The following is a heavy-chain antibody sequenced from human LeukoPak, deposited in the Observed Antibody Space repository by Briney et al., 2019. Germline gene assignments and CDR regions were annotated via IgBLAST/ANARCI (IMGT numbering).Heavy chain of an antibody. Sequence: SETLSLTCAVYGGSFSGYYWSWIRQPPGKGLEWIGEINHSGSTNYNPSLKSRVTISVDTSKNQFSLKLSSVTAADTAVYYCARAGGWLHRFGLFSTHFDYWGQGTLVTVSS. CDR2: INHSGST. CDR1: GGSFSGYY. CDR3: ARAGGWLHRFGLFSTHFDY. V-gene: IGHV4-34*01. D-gene: IGHD6-19*01. J-gene: IGHJ4*02.